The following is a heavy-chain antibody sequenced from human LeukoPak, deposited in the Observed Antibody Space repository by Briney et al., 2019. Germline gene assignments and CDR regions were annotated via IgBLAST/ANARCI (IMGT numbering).Heavy chain of an antibody. Sequence: TLSLTCTVSGRSNSSGGYYWSWIRQHPGKGLEWIGYIYYSGSTYYNPSRKSRVTISVDTSKNQYSLKLSAVSAADTVVYCCARETRSGYYYDLDYWGQGTLVTVSS. J-gene: IGHJ4*02. CDR3: ARETRSGYYYDLDY. V-gene: IGHV4-31*03. D-gene: IGHD3-22*01. CDR1: GRSNSSGGYY. CDR2: IYYSGST.